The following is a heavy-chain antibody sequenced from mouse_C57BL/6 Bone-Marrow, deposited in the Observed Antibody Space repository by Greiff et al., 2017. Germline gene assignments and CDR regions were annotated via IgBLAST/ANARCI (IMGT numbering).Heavy chain of an antibody. CDR3: ARPGYYGSSSGFAY. V-gene: IGHV5-15*01. J-gene: IGHJ3*01. D-gene: IGHD1-1*01. CDR2: ISNLAYSI. CDR1: GFTFSDYG. Sequence: EVNVVESGGGLVQPGGSLKLSCAASGFTFSDYGMAWVRQAPRKGPEWVAFISNLAYSIYYADTVTGRFTISRENAKNTLYLEMSSLRSEDTAMYYCARPGYYGSSSGFAYWGQGTLVTVSA.